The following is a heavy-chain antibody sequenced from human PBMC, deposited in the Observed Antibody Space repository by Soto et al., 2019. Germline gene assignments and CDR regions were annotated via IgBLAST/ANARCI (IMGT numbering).Heavy chain of an antibody. CDR1: GFTFSSYW. J-gene: IGHJ6*02. D-gene: IGHD2-15*01. V-gene: IGHV3-7*01. Sequence: GGSLRLSCAASGFTFSSYWMSWVRQAPGKGLEWVANIKQDGSEKYYVDSVKGRFTISRDNAKNSLYLQMNSLRAEDTAVYYCARDIVVVVAATNRAYYYGMDVWGQGTTVTVSS. CDR2: IKQDGSEK. CDR3: ARDIVVVVAATNRAYYYGMDV.